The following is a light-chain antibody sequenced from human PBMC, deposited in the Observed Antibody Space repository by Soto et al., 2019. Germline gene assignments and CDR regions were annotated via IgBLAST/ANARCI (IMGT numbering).Light chain of an antibody. CDR2: RAS. J-gene: IGKJ1*01. Sequence: EIVMTQSPATLSVSPGERATLSCRASQSVSSNLAWYQQKPGQPPRLLIYRASTRATGIPARFSGRGSGTEFTLTISSLQSEDFAVYYCQRYNNWPPWTFGQGTKVEIK. CDR1: QSVSSN. V-gene: IGKV3-15*01. CDR3: QRYNNWPPWT.